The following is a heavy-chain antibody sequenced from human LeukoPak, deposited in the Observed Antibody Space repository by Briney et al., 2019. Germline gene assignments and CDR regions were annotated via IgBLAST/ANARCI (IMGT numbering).Heavy chain of an antibody. D-gene: IGHD6-19*01. Sequence: GGSLRLSCATSGFTFSSYGMHWVRQAPGKGLEWVAFIRHDGSNKYYADPVKGRFTISRDNAEKSLYLEMNSLRVEDTAFYYCASTPQWLVHRVSYFDLWGRGTLVTVSS. CDR2: IRHDGSNK. J-gene: IGHJ2*01. CDR3: ASTPQWLVHRVSYFDL. V-gene: IGHV3-30*02. CDR1: GFTFSSYG.